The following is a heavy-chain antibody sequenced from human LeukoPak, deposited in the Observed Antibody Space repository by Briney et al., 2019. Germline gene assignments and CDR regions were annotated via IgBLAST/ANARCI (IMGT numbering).Heavy chain of an antibody. D-gene: IGHD5-12*01. Sequence: SQTLSLTCTVSGGSISSGGYYWSWIRQHPGKGLEWIGYIYYSGSTYYNPSLKSRVTISVDTSKNQFSLKLSSVTAADTAVYYCAREEMGSGYDPTTIYFDYWGQGTLVTVSS. J-gene: IGHJ4*02. CDR3: AREEMGSGYDPTTIYFDY. CDR1: GGSISSGGYY. CDR2: IYYSGST. V-gene: IGHV4-31*03.